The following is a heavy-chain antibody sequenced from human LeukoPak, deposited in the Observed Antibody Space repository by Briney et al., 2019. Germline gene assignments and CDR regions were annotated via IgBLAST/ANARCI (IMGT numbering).Heavy chain of an antibody. CDR1: GFTFSSYG. Sequence: GGFLRLSCAASGFTFSSYGMHWVRQAPGKGLEWVAFIRYDGSNKNYVDSVKGRFTISRDNSKNTLYLQMNSLRAEDTAVYYCAKSVPAIRGEIDYWGQGTLVTVSS. CDR2: IRYDGSNK. V-gene: IGHV3-30*02. J-gene: IGHJ4*02. CDR3: AKSVPAIRGEIDY. D-gene: IGHD3-10*01.